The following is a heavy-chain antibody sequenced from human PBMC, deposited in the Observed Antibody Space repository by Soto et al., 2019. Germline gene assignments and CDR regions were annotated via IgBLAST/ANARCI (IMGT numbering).Heavy chain of an antibody. CDR3: AREYAVTILGVVTHRLDY. V-gene: IGHV4-59*01. Sequence: SETLSLTCTVSGGSISSYYWSWIRQPPGKGLEWIGYIYYSGSTNYNPSLKSRVTISVDTSENQFSLKLSSVTAADTAVYYCAREYAVTILGVVTHRLDYWGQGTLVTVSS. D-gene: IGHD3-3*01. CDR2: IYYSGST. J-gene: IGHJ4*02. CDR1: GGSISSYY.